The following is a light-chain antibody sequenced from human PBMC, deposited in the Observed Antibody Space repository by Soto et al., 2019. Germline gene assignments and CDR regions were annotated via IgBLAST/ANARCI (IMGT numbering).Light chain of an antibody. V-gene: IGKV3D-15*01. CDR2: GAS. CDR1: QSVHNF. CDR3: QQFHNWPPIT. Sequence: EVMLSLSPATLSLYPGDRAALSCKASQSVHNFLAWYQQKPGQAPRLLIYGASNRAAGIPARFSGSGSGTEFTLTISSLQSEDFAVYYCQQFHNWPPITFGQGRLPAVK. J-gene: IGKJ5*01.